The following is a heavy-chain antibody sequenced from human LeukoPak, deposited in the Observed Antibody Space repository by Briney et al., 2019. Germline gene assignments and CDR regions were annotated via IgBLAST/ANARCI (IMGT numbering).Heavy chain of an antibody. D-gene: IGHD2-8*02. CDR3: VSLTGHDAFDI. J-gene: IGHJ3*02. V-gene: IGHV3-74*01. CDR2: INSDGSRT. CDR1: GFTFSRNW. Sequence: GGSLRLSCAASGFTFSRNWMHWVSQAPGKWLVWLSRINSDGSRTIYADSVKGRLTISRDNAKNTLYLEMNSLTVEDTAVYYCVSLTGHDAFDIWGQGTMVTVSS.